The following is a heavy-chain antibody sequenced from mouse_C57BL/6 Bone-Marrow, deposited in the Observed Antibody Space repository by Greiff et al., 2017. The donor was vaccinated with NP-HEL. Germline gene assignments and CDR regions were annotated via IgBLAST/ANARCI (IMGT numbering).Heavy chain of an antibody. CDR1: GFTFSDFY. J-gene: IGHJ4*01. D-gene: IGHD1-1*01. V-gene: IGHV7-1*01. CDR2: SRNKANDYTT. Sequence: VESGGGLVQSGRSLRLSCATSGFTFSDFYMEWVRQAPGKGLEWIAASRNKANDYTTEYSASVKGRFIVSRDTSQSILYLQMNALRAEDTAIYYGARDDYYGSSYAMDYWGQGTSVTVSS. CDR3: ARDDYYGSSYAMDY.